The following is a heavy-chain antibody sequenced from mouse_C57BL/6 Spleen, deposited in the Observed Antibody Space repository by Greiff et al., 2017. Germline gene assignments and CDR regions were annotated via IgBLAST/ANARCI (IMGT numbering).Heavy chain of an antibody. V-gene: IGHV5-6*01. J-gene: IGHJ2*01. CDR1: GFTFSSYG. Sequence: EVQLVESGGDLVKPGGSLKLSCAASGFTFSSYGMSWVRKTPDTRLEWVATISSGGSYTYSPDSVKGRFTISRDNAKNTLYLQMSSLESEDTAMYYCARHGDSSRSPLFDYAAHGRTLSVPS. D-gene: IGHD3-2*02. CDR3: ARHGDSSRSPLFDY. CDR2: ISSGGSYT.